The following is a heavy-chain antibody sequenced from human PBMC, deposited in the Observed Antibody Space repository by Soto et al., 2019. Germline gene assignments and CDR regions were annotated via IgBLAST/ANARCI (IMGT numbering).Heavy chain of an antibody. CDR2: INPRSGGT. Sequence: ASVKVSCKASGYPFTGPYRYGVRQAPGQGLEWMGWINPRSGGTETAETFQSRVTVTWDTSIRTVFLGLYRLTADDTGVYSCARDCSTYSNGVDVWGQGTAVTVSS. J-gene: IGHJ6*02. D-gene: IGHD4-4*01. CDR3: ARDCSTYSNGVDV. V-gene: IGHV1-2*02. CDR1: GYPFTGPY.